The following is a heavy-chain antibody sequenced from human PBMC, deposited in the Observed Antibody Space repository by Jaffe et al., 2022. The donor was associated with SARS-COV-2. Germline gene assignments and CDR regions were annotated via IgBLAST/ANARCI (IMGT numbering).Heavy chain of an antibody. D-gene: IGHD3-22*01. CDR2: ISYDGSNK. Sequence: QVQLVESGGGVVQPGRSLRLSCAASGFTFSSYGMHWVRQAPGKGLEWVAVISYDGSNKYYADSVKGRFTISRDNSKNTLYLQMNSLRAEDTAVYYCAKEVVMGRPPPDYGMDVWGQGTTVTVSS. V-gene: IGHV3-30*18. CDR1: GFTFSSYG. CDR3: AKEVVMGRPPPDYGMDV. J-gene: IGHJ6*02.